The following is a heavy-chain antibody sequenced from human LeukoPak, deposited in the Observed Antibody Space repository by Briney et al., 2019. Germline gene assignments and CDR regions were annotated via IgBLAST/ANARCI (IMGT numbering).Heavy chain of an antibody. Sequence: GGTLSLFCAASGFIFSPYAMRWAREAPGKGLEWVSGISDSGDSTYYSDSVKGRFTISRDNSKNTLFLQMNSLRVEDTAIYYCAKAWGIGYYMHVWGKGTTVTVSS. CDR3: AKAWGIGYYMHV. D-gene: IGHD7-27*01. J-gene: IGHJ6*03. CDR2: ISDSGDST. V-gene: IGHV3-23*01. CDR1: GFIFSPYA.